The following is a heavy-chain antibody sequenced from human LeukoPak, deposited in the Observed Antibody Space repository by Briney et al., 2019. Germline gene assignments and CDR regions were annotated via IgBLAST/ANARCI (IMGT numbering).Heavy chain of an antibody. CDR2: IYYSGST. CDR3: ARDIGYCTNGVCYGFDY. Sequence: PSETLSLTCSVSGDSIGSNSYYYWSWIRQPPGKGLEWIGYIYYSGSTNYNPSLKSRVTISVDTSKNQFSLKLSSVTAADTAVYYCARDIGYCTNGVCYGFDYWGQGTLVTVSS. CDR1: GDSIGSNSYYY. J-gene: IGHJ4*02. D-gene: IGHD2-8*01. V-gene: IGHV4-61*01.